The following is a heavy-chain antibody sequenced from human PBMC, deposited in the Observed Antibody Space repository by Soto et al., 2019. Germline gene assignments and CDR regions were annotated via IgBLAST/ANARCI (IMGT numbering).Heavy chain of an antibody. CDR3: ARRESILEYSSQDGPAYYFDY. Sequence: SVKVSCKASGGTFSSYAISWVRQAPGQGLEWMGGIIPIFGTANYAQKFQGRVTITADESTSTAYMELSSLRSEDTAVYYCARRESILEYSSQDGPAYYFDYWARGPSVPASS. CDR1: GGTFSSYA. CDR2: IIPIFGTA. D-gene: IGHD6-6*01. V-gene: IGHV1-69*13. J-gene: IGHJ4*02.